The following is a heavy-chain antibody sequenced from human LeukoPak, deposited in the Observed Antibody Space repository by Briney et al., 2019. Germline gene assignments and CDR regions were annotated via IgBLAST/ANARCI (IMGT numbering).Heavy chain of an antibody. D-gene: IGHD3-22*01. Sequence: RASVKVSCKASGYNLISYGIIWVRQAPGQGLEWMGWISAYNVNTNYAQKFQGSVTMTTDTSTSTAYMELRSLKSDDTAVYFCARPYDTSGYYNYYFDYWGQGTLVTVSS. CDR2: ISAYNVNT. J-gene: IGHJ4*02. CDR1: GYNLISYG. V-gene: IGHV1-18*01. CDR3: ARPYDTSGYYNYYFDY.